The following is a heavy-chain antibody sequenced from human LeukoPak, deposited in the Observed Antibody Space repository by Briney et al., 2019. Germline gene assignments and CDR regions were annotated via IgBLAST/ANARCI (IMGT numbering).Heavy chain of an antibody. CDR1: GFTFSTYA. CDR2: VTGSGGTT. CDR3: AKGLGEWHDGSDALHI. V-gene: IGHV3-23*01. J-gene: IGHJ3*02. Sequence: GGSLRLACAATGFTFSTYAMSWVRQAPGNGLEWVSTVTGSGGTTYYADSVRGRFTISRDNSRSTVYLQMHSLRIEDTAVYYCAKGLGEWHDGSDALHIWGQGTMVTFSS. D-gene: IGHD3-10*01.